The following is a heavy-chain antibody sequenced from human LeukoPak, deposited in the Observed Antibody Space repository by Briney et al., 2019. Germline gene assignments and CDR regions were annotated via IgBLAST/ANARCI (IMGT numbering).Heavy chain of an antibody. CDR3: ARADRLDGGPYLIGP. CDR1: GYSFTDYY. J-gene: IGHJ5*02. D-gene: IGHD2-21*01. CDR2: INPNSGGT. Sequence: GASVKVSCKTSGYSFTDYYMHWVRQAPGQGLEWMGWINPNSGGTSSAQKFQGRVTMTRDTSITTVYMEVGWLTSDGTAIYYCARADRLDGGPYLIGPWGQGTLVTVSS. V-gene: IGHV1-2*02.